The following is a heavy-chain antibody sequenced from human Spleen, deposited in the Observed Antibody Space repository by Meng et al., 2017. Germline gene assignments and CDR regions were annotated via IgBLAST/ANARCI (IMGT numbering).Heavy chain of an antibody. CDR2: INPNSRGT. CDR3: ARAGKWDQPNDAFDI. CDR1: GYPFTSLS. V-gene: IGHV1-2*02. J-gene: IGHJ3*02. Sequence: ASVKVSCKASGYPFTSLSINWMRQAPGQGLECMGWINPNSRGTNYAQKFQGRVTMTRDTSISTAYMELSRLRSDDTAVYYCARAGKWDQPNDAFDIWGQGTMVTVSS. D-gene: IGHD1-26*01.